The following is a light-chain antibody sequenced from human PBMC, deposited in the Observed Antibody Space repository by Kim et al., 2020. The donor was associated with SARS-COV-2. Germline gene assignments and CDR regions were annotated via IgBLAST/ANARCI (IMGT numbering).Light chain of an antibody. CDR2: EAS. J-gene: IGKJ4*01. CDR1: QDISSW. Sequence: DIQMTQSPSSVSASVGDRVTITCRASQDISSWLAWYQQKPGKAPKLLIYEASILQSGVPSRFSGSGSGTDFTLTINSLQPEDFATYYRQKANGLPLTFGGGTKVDIK. CDR3: QKANGLPLT. V-gene: IGKV1D-12*01.